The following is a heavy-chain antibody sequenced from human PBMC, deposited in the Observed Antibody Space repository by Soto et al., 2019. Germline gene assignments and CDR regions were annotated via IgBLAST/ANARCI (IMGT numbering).Heavy chain of an antibody. J-gene: IGHJ4*02. V-gene: IGHV3-23*01. CDR3: ATGSSTFAY. Sequence: PAGSLRLSCAASEFSFSSYARNWVRHAPGKGLEWVSAISATGTTTYYADAVKGRFTISRDNSKGTLFLKMNSLSPEDTAVYYCATGSSTFAYWGQGTLVTVSS. D-gene: IGHD6-13*01. CDR2: ISATGTTT. CDR1: EFSFSSYA.